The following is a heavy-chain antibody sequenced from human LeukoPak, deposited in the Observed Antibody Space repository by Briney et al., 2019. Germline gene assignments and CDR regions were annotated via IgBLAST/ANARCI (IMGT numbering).Heavy chain of an antibody. Sequence: GGSLRLSCAASGFTFSSYGMHWVRQAPGKGLEWVAFIRYDGSNKYYADSVKGRFTISRDNSKNTLYLQMNILRAEDTAVYYCAKDRVTRGYSYGTDAFDIWGQGTMVTVSS. D-gene: IGHD5-18*01. CDR3: AKDRVTRGYSYGTDAFDI. J-gene: IGHJ3*02. CDR2: IRYDGSNK. V-gene: IGHV3-30*02. CDR1: GFTFSSYG.